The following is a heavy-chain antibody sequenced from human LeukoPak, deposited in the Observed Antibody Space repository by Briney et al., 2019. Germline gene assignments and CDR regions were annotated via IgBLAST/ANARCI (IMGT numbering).Heavy chain of an antibody. J-gene: IGHJ4*02. CDR2: IKQDGSEK. Sequence: GGSLRLSCAASGFTFSSYWMSWVRQAPGKGLEWVANIKQDGSEKYYVDSVKSRFTISRDNAKNSLYLQMNSLRAEDTAVYYCARDRGYSYGLRPYYFDYWGQGTLVTVSS. V-gene: IGHV3-7*01. D-gene: IGHD5-18*01. CDR3: ARDRGYSYGLRPYYFDY. CDR1: GFTFSSYW.